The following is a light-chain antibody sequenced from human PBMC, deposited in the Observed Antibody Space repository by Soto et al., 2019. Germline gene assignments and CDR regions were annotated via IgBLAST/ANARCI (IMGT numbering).Light chain of an antibody. CDR2: GAS. CDR3: QHYYRLPPT. CDR1: HNIITY. Sequence: EIVLTQSPGTLSLSPGERATLSCRASHNIITYLAWYQQKPGQAPRLLIYGASTRATGVPDRLSGSGSGADFTLTINRLEPEDFAVYFCQHYYRLPPTYGQGTKLEV. V-gene: IGKV3-20*01. J-gene: IGKJ2*01.